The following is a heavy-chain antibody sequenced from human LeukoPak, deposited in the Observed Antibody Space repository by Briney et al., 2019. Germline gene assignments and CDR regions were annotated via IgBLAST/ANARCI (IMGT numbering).Heavy chain of an antibody. CDR3: ARSGYSYGPDY. CDR2: ISGHNGNT. J-gene: IGHJ4*02. Sequence: ASVKVSCKASGYTFSTYGISWVRQAPGQGREWMGWISGHNGNTNYAPKLQGRVTMTTDTSTSSAYMDLRSLRSDDTAVYYCARSGYSYGPDYWGQGTLVTVSS. D-gene: IGHD5-18*01. CDR1: GYTFSTYG. V-gene: IGHV1-18*01.